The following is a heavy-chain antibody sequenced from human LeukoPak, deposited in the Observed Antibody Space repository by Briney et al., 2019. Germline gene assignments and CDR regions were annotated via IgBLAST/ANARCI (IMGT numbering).Heavy chain of an antibody. Sequence: PGGSLRLSCAASGFSFSSYGMHWVRQDPGKGMEWVAFIRYDGSNKYYADSVKGRFTISRDNSKNTLYLQMNSLRAEDTAVYYCARYSGYDRNDAFDIWGQGTMVTVSS. J-gene: IGHJ3*02. CDR1: GFSFSSYG. D-gene: IGHD5-12*01. CDR3: ARYSGYDRNDAFDI. CDR2: IRYDGSNK. V-gene: IGHV3-30*02.